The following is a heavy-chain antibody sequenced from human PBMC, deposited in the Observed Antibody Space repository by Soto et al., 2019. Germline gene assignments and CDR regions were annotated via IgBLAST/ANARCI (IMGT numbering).Heavy chain of an antibody. Sequence: SETLSLTCTVSGGSISSSSYYWGWIRQPPGKGLEWIGSIYYSGSTYYNPSLKSRVTISVDTSKNQFSLKLSSVTAADTAVYYCARLSVMVTFFDYWGQGTLVTVS. CDR3: ARLSVMVTFFDY. J-gene: IGHJ4*02. V-gene: IGHV4-39*01. CDR1: GGSISSSSYY. D-gene: IGHD2-8*01. CDR2: IYYSGST.